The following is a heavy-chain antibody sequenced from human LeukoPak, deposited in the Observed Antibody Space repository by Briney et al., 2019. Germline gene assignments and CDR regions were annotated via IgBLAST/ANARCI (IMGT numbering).Heavy chain of an antibody. CDR2: ISYDGSNK. CDR3: ARDLSSLYYGSGSFDY. Sequence: GGSLRLSCTASGFTFSSYAMHWVRQAPGKGLEWVAVISYDGSNKYYADSVKGRFTISRDNSKNTLYLQMNSLRAEDTAVYYCARDLSSLYYGSGSFDYWGQGTLVTVSS. CDR1: GFTFSSYA. V-gene: IGHV3-30-3*01. J-gene: IGHJ4*02. D-gene: IGHD3-10*01.